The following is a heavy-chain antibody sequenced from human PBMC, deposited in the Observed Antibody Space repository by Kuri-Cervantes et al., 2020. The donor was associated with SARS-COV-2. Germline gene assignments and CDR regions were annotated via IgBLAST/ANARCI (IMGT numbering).Heavy chain of an antibody. CDR3: ARDLDGYYYARSGYYFGRAPPKHWHFDL. CDR2: IKQDGSEK. D-gene: IGHD3-22*01. Sequence: ETLSLTCAASGFTFSNYWMSWVRQSPGKGLEWVANIKQDGSEKYYVDSVKGRFITSRDNAKNSLYLQMNSLRAEDTAVYYCARDLDGYYYARSGYYFGRAPPKHWHFDLWGRGTLVTDSS. CDR1: GFTFSNYW. V-gene: IGHV3-7*04. J-gene: IGHJ2*01.